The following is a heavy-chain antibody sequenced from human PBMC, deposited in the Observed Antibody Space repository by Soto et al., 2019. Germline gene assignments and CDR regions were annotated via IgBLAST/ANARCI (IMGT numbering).Heavy chain of an antibody. Sequence: QLQLQESGPGLVKPSETLSLTCTVSGGSISRSSFHWGWIRQPPGKGLAWIGTIYSIGRTHYNPPLMRRFTIFLDPAKTRFSLELNSVTAADTSVYYCARGDCSSTSCYSEHWVQGTLVTVSS. CDR2: IYSIGRT. CDR3: ARGDCSSTSCYSEH. D-gene: IGHD2-2*01. J-gene: IGHJ1*01. CDR1: GGSISRSSFH. V-gene: IGHV4-39*01.